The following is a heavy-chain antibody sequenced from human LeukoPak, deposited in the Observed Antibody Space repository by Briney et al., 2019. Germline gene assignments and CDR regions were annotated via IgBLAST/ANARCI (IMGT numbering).Heavy chain of an antibody. J-gene: IGHJ4*02. CDR3: ARQIARGLWAFDS. Sequence: SETLSLTCSVSGASISSADHWWAWIRQSPGMGLEWIGSIYHSGSIYYNPSLKSRLTISVETSRNQFSLRLNSLTAAETAVYYCARQIARGLWAFDSLGQGSLVTVTS. CDR1: GASISSADHW. V-gene: IGHV4-39*01. D-gene: IGHD1-26*01. CDR2: IYHSGSI.